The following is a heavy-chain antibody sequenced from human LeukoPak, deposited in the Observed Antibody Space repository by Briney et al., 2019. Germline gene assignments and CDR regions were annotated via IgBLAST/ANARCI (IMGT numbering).Heavy chain of an antibody. V-gene: IGHV3-7*01. Sequence: PGGSLRVSCAVCGFTFSNYWRTWVRQAPGKGLEWVANIKGDGRVRNYVDSLKHRFTISRDNDKKLLYLQMNSLRVEDTATYYCARDLDALLRGVEWYDAYDMWGQGTAVTVSS. CDR1: GFTFSNYW. J-gene: IGHJ3*02. CDR3: ARDLDALLRGVEWYDAYDM. D-gene: IGHD3-10*01. CDR2: IKGDGRVR.